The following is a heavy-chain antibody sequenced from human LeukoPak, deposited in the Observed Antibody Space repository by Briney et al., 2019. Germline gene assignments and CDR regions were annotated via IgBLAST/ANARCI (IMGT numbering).Heavy chain of an antibody. Sequence: ASVKVSCKASEYTFTRYYMHWVRQAPGLGLEWMGIINPSSGSTSYAQTFQGRVTMTRDTSTSTVYMELSSLRSEDTAVYYCARYYDSSACLDYWGQGTLVTVSS. D-gene: IGHD3-22*01. J-gene: IGHJ4*02. CDR2: INPSSGST. CDR3: ARYYDSSACLDY. V-gene: IGHV1-46*01. CDR1: EYTFTRYY.